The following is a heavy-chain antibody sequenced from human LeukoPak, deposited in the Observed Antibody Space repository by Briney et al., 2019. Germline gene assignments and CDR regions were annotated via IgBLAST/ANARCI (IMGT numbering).Heavy chain of an antibody. J-gene: IGHJ4*02. D-gene: IGHD3-22*01. CDR3: ARDPDSRGTEPPFFDH. CDR1: GFDITAYT. CDR2: ISRSGSYI. Sequence: GGSLRLSCSGSGFDITAYTVAWVRQVPGKSLEWVSSISRSGSYIHYAPSLRGRITISRDNAKRSVYLQMRSLRADDTAVYYCARDPDSRGTEPPFFDHWGRGTLVTVSS. V-gene: IGHV3-21*01.